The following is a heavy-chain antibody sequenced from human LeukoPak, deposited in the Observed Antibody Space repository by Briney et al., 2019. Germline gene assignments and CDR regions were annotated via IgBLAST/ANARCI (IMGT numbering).Heavy chain of an antibody. Sequence: SETLSLTCTVSGGSISSYYWSWIRQPPGKGLEWIGYIYYSGSTNYNPSLKSRVTISVDTSKNQFSLKLSSVTAADTAVYYCARGLWFGELLFDYWGQGTLVTDSS. J-gene: IGHJ4*02. CDR3: ARGLWFGELLFDY. CDR1: GGSISSYY. V-gene: IGHV4-59*01. D-gene: IGHD3-10*01. CDR2: IYYSGST.